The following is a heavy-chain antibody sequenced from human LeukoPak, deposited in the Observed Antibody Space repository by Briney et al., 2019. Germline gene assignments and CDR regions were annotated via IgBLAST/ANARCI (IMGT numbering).Heavy chain of an antibody. D-gene: IGHD5-12*01. J-gene: IGHJ1*01. CDR1: GFTFSSYG. V-gene: IGHV3-23*01. CDR2: ISGSGGST. Sequence: GGTLRLSCAASGFTFSSYGMSWVRQAPGKGLDWVSAISGSGGSTYYADSVKGRFTISRDNSKNTLYLQMNSLRAEDTAVYYCATYSGPHVLAHHWGQGTLVTVSS. CDR3: ATYSGPHVLAHH.